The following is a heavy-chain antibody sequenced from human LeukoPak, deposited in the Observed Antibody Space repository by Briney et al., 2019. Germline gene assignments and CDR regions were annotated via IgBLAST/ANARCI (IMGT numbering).Heavy chain of an antibody. CDR3: ARVNTMIVAPFDY. CDR1: GGTFSSYA. D-gene: IGHD3-22*01. CDR2: IIPIFGTA. Sequence: ASVKVSCKASGGTFSSYAISWVRQAPGQGLEWMGGIIPIFGTANYAQKFQGRVTITADESTSTAYMELSSLRSEDTVVYYCARVNTMIVAPFDYWGQGTLVTVSS. V-gene: IGHV1-69*13. J-gene: IGHJ4*02.